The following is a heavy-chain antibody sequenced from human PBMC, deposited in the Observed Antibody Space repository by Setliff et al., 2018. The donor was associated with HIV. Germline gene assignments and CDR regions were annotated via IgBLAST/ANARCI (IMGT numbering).Heavy chain of an antibody. V-gene: IGHV4-34*01. Sequence: KPSETLSLTCVVYGGSFSGYYWSWIRQPPGKGLEWIGSIHLSDTYYNPSLKSRVTISVDTSKDQFSLKLTSLTAADTAVYYCARSSMAGFDYWGQGKLVTVSS. J-gene: IGHJ4*02. CDR2: IHLSDT. CDR1: GGSFSGYY. D-gene: IGHD6-19*01. CDR3: ARSSMAGFDY.